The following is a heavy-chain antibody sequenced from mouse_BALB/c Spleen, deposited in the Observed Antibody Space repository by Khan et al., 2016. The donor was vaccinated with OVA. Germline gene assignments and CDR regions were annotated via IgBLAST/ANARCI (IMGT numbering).Heavy chain of an antibody. D-gene: IGHD3-3*01. Sequence: QVQLKQSGPGLVQPSQSLSITCTVSGFSLTTYGVHWVRQSPGNGLEWLGVIWSGGSTDYDAAFISRLSISKDNSKSQVFFKMNSLQANDTAIDYCARNRGGYVDYWGQGTTLTVSS. CDR1: GFSLTTYG. CDR3: ARNRGGYVDY. J-gene: IGHJ2*01. V-gene: IGHV2-2*02. CDR2: IWSGGST.